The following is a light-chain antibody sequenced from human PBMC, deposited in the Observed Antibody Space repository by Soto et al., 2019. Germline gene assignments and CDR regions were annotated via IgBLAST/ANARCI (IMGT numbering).Light chain of an antibody. V-gene: IGLV1-47*01. CDR2: RND. CDR3: AAWDDSLSGSMM. J-gene: IGLJ3*02. Sequence: QSVLTQPPSASGTPGQRVTISCSGRTSDIGSNYVYWYQQLPGMAPKLLIYRNDQRPSGFPDRFSGSKSGTSASLAISGLRSEDEADYYCAAWDDSLSGSMMFGGETKLTVL. CDR1: TSDIGSNY.